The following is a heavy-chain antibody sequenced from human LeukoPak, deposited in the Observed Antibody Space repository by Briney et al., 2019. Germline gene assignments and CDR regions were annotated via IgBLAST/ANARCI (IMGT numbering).Heavy chain of an antibody. V-gene: IGHV4-39*01. Sequence: SETLSLTCTVSGGPISSSSHFWGWIRQPPGKGLEWIGSIYYTGSTYYNSSLKSRLTISVDTSKNQFSLKLSSVTAADTAVFYCARLDNWNGYYFDYWGQGTLVTVSS. D-gene: IGHD1-20*01. J-gene: IGHJ4*02. CDR1: GGPISSSSHF. CDR3: ARLDNWNGYYFDY. CDR2: IYYTGST.